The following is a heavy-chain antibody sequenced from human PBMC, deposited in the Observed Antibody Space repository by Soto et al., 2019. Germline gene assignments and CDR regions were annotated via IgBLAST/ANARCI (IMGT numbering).Heavy chain of an antibody. CDR3: AREGGESADGLYYFDS. J-gene: IGHJ4*02. Sequence: PSETLSLTCTVSGGSTSSDNYWSWIRQPPGKGLEWIGHIYYSGNTDYNPSLKSRLAISIDTSKNQFSLKLSSVTAADTAVYFCAREGGESADGLYYFDSWGQGSLVTVSS. CDR1: GGSTSSDNY. D-gene: IGHD3-16*01. CDR2: IYYSGNT. V-gene: IGHV4-30-4*01.